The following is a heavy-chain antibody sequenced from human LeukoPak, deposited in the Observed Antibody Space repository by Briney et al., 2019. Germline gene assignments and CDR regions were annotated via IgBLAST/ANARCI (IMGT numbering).Heavy chain of an antibody. CDR1: GFTVSSNY. D-gene: IGHD2-15*01. J-gene: IGHJ1*01. CDR3: AAPGRYCSGGSCSTVKYFQH. Sequence: PGGSLRLSCAASGFTVSSNYMSWVRQAPGKGLEWVSVINSGGSTYYADSVKGRFTISRDNSKNTLYLQMNSLRAEDTAVYYCAAPGRYCSGGSCSTVKYFQHWGQGTLVTVSS. V-gene: IGHV3-66*01. CDR2: INSGGST.